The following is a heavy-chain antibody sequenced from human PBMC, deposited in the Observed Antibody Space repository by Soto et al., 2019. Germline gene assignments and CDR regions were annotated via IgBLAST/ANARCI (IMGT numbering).Heavy chain of an antibody. CDR3: ARDHKYNRDKPHRLGIDY. CDR2: ISTFTGNT. CDR1: GYTFTSYG. V-gene: IGHV1-18*01. D-gene: IGHD1-20*01. J-gene: IGHJ4*02. Sequence: ASVKVSCKASGYTFTSYGISWVQQAPGQGLEWMGWISTFTGNTKYVQKLQGRVTMTTDTSTNTAYMELRSLRSDDTAVYYCARDHKYNRDKPHRLGIDYWGQGTPVTVS.